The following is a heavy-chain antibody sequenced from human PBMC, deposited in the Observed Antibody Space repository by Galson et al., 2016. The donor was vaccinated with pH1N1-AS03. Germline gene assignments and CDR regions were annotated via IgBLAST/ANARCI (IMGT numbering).Heavy chain of an antibody. CDR3: ARYTYESAAGGYFFDY. CDR2: IYSSGSA. CDR1: GGFFGSHS. V-gene: IGHV4-59*11. D-gene: IGHD5-18*01. J-gene: IGHJ4*01. Sequence: ETLSLTCTDSGGFFGSHSWGWVRQSPGKGLECIGYIYSSGSAIYNPSFRSRFTISIDTSRNQFSLRVNSVTAADTAVYYCARYTYESAAGGYFFDYWGHGTLVTVSS.